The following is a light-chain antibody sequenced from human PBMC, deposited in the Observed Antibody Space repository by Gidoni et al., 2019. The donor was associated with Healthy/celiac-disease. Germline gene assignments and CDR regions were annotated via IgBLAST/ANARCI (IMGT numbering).Light chain of an antibody. CDR2: DAS. V-gene: IGKV1-5*01. Sequence: DIQMTQSPSTLSASVGDRVTITCRASQSISSWLAWYQQKPGKAPKLLIYDASSLESGVPSRFSGSGSGTEFPLTISSLQPDDFATYYCQQYNSCWTFGQGTKVEIK. J-gene: IGKJ1*01. CDR3: QQYNSCWT. CDR1: QSISSW.